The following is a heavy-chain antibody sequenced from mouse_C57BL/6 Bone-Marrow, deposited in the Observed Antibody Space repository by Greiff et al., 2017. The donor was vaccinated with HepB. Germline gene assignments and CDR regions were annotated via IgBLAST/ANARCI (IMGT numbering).Heavy chain of an antibody. CDR1: GYTFTDYN. J-gene: IGHJ3*01. CDR3: ARRGVYYDYDKGFAD. D-gene: IGHD2-4*01. Sequence: EVQLQQSGPELVKPGASVKIPCKASGYTFTDYNMDWVKQSHGKSLEWIGDINPNNGGTIYNQKFKGKATLTVDKSSSTAYMELRSLTSEDTAVYYCARRGVYYDYDKGFADWGQGTLVTVSA. V-gene: IGHV1-18*01. CDR2: INPNNGGT.